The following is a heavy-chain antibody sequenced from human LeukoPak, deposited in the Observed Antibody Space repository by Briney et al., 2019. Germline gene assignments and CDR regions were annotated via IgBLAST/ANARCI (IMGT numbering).Heavy chain of an antibody. D-gene: IGHD3-22*01. CDR3: ARGGNGYNLDY. J-gene: IGHJ4*02. CDR1: GGSFSGYY. Sequence: SETLSLTCAVYGGSFSGYYWSWIRQPPGKGLEWIGEINHSGSTNYNPSLKSRVTISVDTSKNQFSLKLSSVTAADTAVYYCARGGNGYNLDYWAREPWSPSPQ. V-gene: IGHV4-34*01. CDR2: INHSGST.